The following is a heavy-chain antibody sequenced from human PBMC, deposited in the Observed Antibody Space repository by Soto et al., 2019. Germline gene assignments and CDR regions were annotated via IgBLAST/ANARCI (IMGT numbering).Heavy chain of an antibody. CDR1: GDSVSSNSAA. CDR2: TYYRSKWYN. V-gene: IGHV6-1*01. D-gene: IGHD3-16*01. CDR3: ARHSTATTVSVGGVLAKHFGLDV. J-gene: IGHJ6*02. Sequence: SHTLSLTCVISGDSVSSNSAAWNWIRQSPSRGLEWLGRTYYRSKWYNDYAISVKSRITVNPDTSKNQFSLQLNSVTPEDTAVYVCARHSTATTVSVGGVLAKHFGLDVWSQGTPVTVSS.